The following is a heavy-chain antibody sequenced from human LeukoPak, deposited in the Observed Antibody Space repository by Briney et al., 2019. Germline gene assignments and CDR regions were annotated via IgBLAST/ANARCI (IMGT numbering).Heavy chain of an antibody. Sequence: GGSLRLSCAASGFTFSSYDMSWVRQAPGKGLEWVSGISGGGNTLYSDSVRGRFTISRDNSKNTLYLDMTGLRVEDSAVYFCAKDGWEIRLATGNWGQGTLVTVSS. J-gene: IGHJ4*02. CDR2: ISGGGNT. V-gene: IGHV3-23*01. CDR3: AKDGWEIRLATGN. D-gene: IGHD1-26*01. CDR1: GFTFSSYD.